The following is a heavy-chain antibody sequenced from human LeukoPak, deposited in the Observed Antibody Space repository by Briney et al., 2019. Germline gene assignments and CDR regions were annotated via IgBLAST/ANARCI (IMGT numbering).Heavy chain of an antibody. D-gene: IGHD3-10*01. J-gene: IGHJ6*03. Sequence: MTGGSLRLSCAASGFTFSTYNMNWVRQAPGKGLEWVSSITSSSSYIYYADSVKGRFTISRDNAKNSLYLQMNSLRAEDTAVYYCAVYYGSGSYSHPYYYMDVWGKGTTVTISS. V-gene: IGHV3-21*01. CDR3: AVYYGSGSYSHPYYYMDV. CDR2: ITSSSSYI. CDR1: GFTFSTYN.